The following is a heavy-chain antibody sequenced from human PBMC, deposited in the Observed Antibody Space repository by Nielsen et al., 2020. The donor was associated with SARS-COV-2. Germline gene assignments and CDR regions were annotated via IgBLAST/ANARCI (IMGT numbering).Heavy chain of an antibody. D-gene: IGHD3-22*01. Sequence: WIRQPPGKGLEWVSAISGSGGSTYYADSVKGRFTISRDNSKNTLYLQMSSLRAEDTAVYYCVKGTLYYYDSSGYSYNQNFDYWGQGTLVTVSS. CDR3: VKGTLYYYDSSGYSYNQNFDY. CDR2: ISGSGGST. J-gene: IGHJ4*02. V-gene: IGHV3-64D*06.